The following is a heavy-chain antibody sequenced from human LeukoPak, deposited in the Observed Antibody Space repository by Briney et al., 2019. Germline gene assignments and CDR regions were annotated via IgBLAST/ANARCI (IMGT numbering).Heavy chain of an antibody. CDR2: IYYSGST. V-gene: IGHV4-39*07. CDR1: SSHRM. D-gene: IGHD4-11*01. Sequence: SSHRMSWVRQPPGKGLEWIGSIYYSGSTYYNPSLKSRVTISVDTSKNQFSLKLSSVTAADTAVYYCARVYSIHWYFDLWGRGTLVTVSS. CDR3: ARVYSIHWYFDL. J-gene: IGHJ2*01.